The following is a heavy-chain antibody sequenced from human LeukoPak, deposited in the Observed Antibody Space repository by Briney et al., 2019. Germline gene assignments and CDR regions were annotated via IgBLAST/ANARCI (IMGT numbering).Heavy chain of an antibody. CDR2: IRSSGLYT. Sequence: GGSLRLSCAASGFTFIDYTMHWVRQAPGKGLEWVSSIRSSGLYTYYADSVKGRFTISRDNARNSLYLQMNSLTAEDTAVYYCARASSIDYWGQGTLVTVSS. V-gene: IGHV3-21*01. CDR3: ARASSIDY. CDR1: GFTFIDYT. J-gene: IGHJ4*02. D-gene: IGHD3-10*01.